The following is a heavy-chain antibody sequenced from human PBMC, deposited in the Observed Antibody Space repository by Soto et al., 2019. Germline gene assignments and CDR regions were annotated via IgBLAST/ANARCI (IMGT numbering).Heavy chain of an antibody. V-gene: IGHV3-21*04. CDR3: ARARIYATRPFDF. CDR2: ISNSTDYI. D-gene: IGHD5-12*01. Sequence: PGGSLRLSCAASGFTFTGYTINWVRQAPGKGLEWVSSISNSTDYIYYADSMNGRGTISRDNAKNSLFLDLNILTGETTDVDYFARARIYATRPFDFWGQGTLVTVSS. J-gene: IGHJ4*02. CDR1: GFTFTGYT.